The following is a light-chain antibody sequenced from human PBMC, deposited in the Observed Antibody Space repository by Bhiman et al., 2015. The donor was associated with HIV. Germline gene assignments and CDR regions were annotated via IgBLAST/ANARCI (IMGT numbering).Light chain of an antibody. CDR1: TSNTGIGYD. CDR2: GNI. V-gene: IGLV1-40*01. J-gene: IGLJ2*01. Sequence: QSVLTQPPSVSGALGQRVTISCTGSTSNTGIGYDVHWYQQVPGTAPRLLIYGNINRPSGVPDRFSGSKSGTSASLAIAGLQADDEADYYCQSYDNILNSVVFSGGTKLTVL. CDR3: QSYDNILNSVV.